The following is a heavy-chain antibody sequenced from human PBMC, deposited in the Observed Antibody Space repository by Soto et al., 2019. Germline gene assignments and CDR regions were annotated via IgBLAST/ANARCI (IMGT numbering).Heavy chain of an antibody. CDR2: ISAYNGNT. V-gene: IGHV1-18*01. Sequence: ASVKVSCKASGYTFTSYGISWVRQAPGQGLEWMGWISAYNGNTNYAQKLQGRVTMTTDTSTSTAYMELRSLRSDDTAVYYCASSVAGIYYYYGMDVWGQGNTVTVSS. CDR3: ASSVAGIYYYYGMDV. CDR1: GYTFTSYG. D-gene: IGHD6-19*01. J-gene: IGHJ6*02.